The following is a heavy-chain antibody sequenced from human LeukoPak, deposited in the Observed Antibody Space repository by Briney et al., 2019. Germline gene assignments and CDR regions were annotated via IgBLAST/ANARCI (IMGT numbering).Heavy chain of an antibody. D-gene: IGHD1-14*01. CDR1: GDSITSYS. CDR2: VYASGTT. V-gene: IGHV4-4*07. CDR3: ARDRSRKFVGWFDP. J-gene: IGHJ5*02. Sequence: SETLSLTCSVSGDSITSYSWSWIRQPAGKGLEWIGRVYASGTTNYNPSLESRVTISMDKFQNQFSLTLTSVTAADTAVYYCARDRSRKFVGWFDPWGQGVLVTVSS.